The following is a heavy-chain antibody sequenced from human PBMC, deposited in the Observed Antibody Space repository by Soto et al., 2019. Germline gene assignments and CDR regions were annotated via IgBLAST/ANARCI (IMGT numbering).Heavy chain of an antibody. V-gene: IGHV1-2*02. D-gene: IGHD3-3*01. CDR2: INPATGAA. CDR1: GYPVTAYY. CDR3: ARGGGVGVAGSAAFDM. J-gene: IGHJ3*02. Sequence: QLHLVQSGAVVKKPGASVTVSCSASGYPVTAYYIHWVRQAPGRGLEWMGGINPATGAAKYTQTFQGRVTMAQEPPTSTVFMELSGLTSEDTAVFYCARGGGVGVAGSAAFDMWGQGTLVTVSS.